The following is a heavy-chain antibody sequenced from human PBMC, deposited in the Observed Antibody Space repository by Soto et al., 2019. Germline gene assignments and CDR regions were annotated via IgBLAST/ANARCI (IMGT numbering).Heavy chain of an antibody. D-gene: IGHD6-19*01. CDR2: ISSTGALM. J-gene: IGHJ4*02. CDR3: ARDRLARGIPVAGRIDY. V-gene: IGHV3-21*02. Sequence: EVQLVESGGGLVKPGGSLRLSCAASGFIFSQYSMNWVRQAPGTGLEWVSSISSTGALMYYAYSVKGRFTISRDDADNSLDLQMNSLRVEDTAVYYCARDRLARGIPVAGRIDYWGQGTVVTVSS. CDR1: GFIFSQYS.